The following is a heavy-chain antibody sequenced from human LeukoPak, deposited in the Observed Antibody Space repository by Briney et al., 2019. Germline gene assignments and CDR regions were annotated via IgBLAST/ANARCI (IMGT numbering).Heavy chain of an antibody. CDR2: IYIGGGT. Sequence: PGGSLRLSCAASGFTVSSNYMNWVRQAPGKGLEWVSVIYIGGGTSYADSVKGRFTISRDNSKNTLYLQMNSLRAEDTAVYYCAKDYGYNPWYFDYWGQGTLVTVSS. V-gene: IGHV3-66*02. D-gene: IGHD5-24*01. CDR3: AKDYGYNPWYFDY. CDR1: GFTVSSNY. J-gene: IGHJ4*02.